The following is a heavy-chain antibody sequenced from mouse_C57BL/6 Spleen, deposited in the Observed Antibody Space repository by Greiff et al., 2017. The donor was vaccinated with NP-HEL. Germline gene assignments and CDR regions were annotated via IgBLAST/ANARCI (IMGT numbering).Heavy chain of an antibody. J-gene: IGHJ2*01. CDR3: ARGSYYFDY. V-gene: IGHV1-52*01. Sequence: QVQLQQPGAELVRPGSSVKLSCKASGYTFTSYWMHWVKQRPRQGLEWIGNIHPSDSGTHYNQKFKDKATLTVDKSSSTAYMQLSSLTSEDSAVYDCARGSYYFDYWGQGTTLTVSS. CDR1: GYTFTSYW. CDR2: IHPSDSGT.